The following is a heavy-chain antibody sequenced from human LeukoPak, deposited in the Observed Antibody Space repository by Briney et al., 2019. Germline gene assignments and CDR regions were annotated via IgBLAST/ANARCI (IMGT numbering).Heavy chain of an antibody. D-gene: IGHD3-10*01. J-gene: IGHJ5*02. V-gene: IGHV1-18*01. Sequence: GASVKVSCKASGFAFTSYGITWVRQAPGQGLEWMGWISAYNDNTHYAQKFQGRVTMTTDTYTKTDYLDLRSLRSDDTAVYYCARGGGYYGSGTFWWGYNWFDPWGQGTLVTVSS. CDR1: GFAFTSYG. CDR2: ISAYNDNT. CDR3: ARGGGYYGSGTFWWGYNWFDP.